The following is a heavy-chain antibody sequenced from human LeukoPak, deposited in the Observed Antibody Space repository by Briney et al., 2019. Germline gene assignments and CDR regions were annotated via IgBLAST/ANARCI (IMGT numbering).Heavy chain of an antibody. CDR1: DYPISSGHF. V-gene: IGHV4-38-2*02. D-gene: IGHD2/OR15-2a*01. CDR3: AREHCAGGYCYFLDY. Sequence: PSETLSLTCSVSDYPISSGHFWGWIRQPPGKGLEWIATISHDGSTDFNPSLKSRVIVSVDTSKNQFSLNLTSVNAADTAVYYCAREHCAGGYCYFLDYWGQGTLVTVSS. J-gene: IGHJ4*02. CDR2: ISHDGST.